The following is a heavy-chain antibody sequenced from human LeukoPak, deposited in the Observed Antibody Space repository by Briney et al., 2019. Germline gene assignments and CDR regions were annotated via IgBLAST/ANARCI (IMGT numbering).Heavy chain of an antibody. CDR2: ISYDGSNK. CDR1: GFTFSSYA. V-gene: IGHV3-30-3*01. Sequence: GGSLRLSCAASGFTFSSYAMHWVRQAPGKGLEWVAVISYDGSNKYYADSVKGRFTISRDNSKNTLYLQMNSLRAEDTAVYYCAREAKQQLGYFDYRGQGTLVTVSS. J-gene: IGHJ4*02. CDR3: AREAKQQLGYFDY. D-gene: IGHD6-13*01.